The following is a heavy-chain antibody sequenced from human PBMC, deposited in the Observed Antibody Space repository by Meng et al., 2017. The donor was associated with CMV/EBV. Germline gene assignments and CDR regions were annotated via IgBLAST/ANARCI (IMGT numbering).Heavy chain of an antibody. CDR3: ARVAAAGDFDY. V-gene: IGHV3-20*01. J-gene: IGHJ4*02. D-gene: IGHD6-13*01. CDR1: GFTLDDYG. CDR2: INWNGGST. Sequence: GESLKISCAASGFTLDDYGMSWVRQAPGKGLEWVSGINWNGGSTGYADSVKGRFTISRDNAKNSLYLQMNSLRAEDTALYHCARVAAAGDFDYWGQGTLVTVSS.